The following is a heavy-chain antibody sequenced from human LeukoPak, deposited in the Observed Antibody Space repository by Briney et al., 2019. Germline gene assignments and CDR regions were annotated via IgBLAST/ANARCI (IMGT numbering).Heavy chain of an antibody. CDR1: GFTFPDYA. CDR2: ISGNSGSI. CDR3: LSENAARQSF. Sequence: GRSLGLSCAASGFTFPDYAMHWVRPAPGKGLEWVSGISGNSGSIGYGDSVKGRFTISRDNAKNSLYLQMNSVRAEDAALYYCLSENAARQSFWGQGTLVTVSS. V-gene: IGHV3-9*01. D-gene: IGHD6-6*01. J-gene: IGHJ4*02.